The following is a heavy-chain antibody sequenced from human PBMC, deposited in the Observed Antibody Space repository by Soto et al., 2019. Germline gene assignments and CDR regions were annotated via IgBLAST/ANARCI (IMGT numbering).Heavy chain of an antibody. J-gene: IGHJ4*02. Sequence: QLQLQESGSGLVKPSQTLSLTCAVSGGSINSDTYSWSWIRQPPGKGLEWIGYIYYSGSTFYNPSLKSRVTLSIDSSKNQFSLKLTSVTAADTAVYYCARYSYALDYWGQGTLVTVSS. CDR1: GGSINSDTYS. V-gene: IGHV4-30-2*01. CDR2: IYYSGST. D-gene: IGHD4-4*01. CDR3: ARYSYALDY.